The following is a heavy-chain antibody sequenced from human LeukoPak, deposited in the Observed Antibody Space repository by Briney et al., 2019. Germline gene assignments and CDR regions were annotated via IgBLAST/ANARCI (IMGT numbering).Heavy chain of an antibody. Sequence: SETLSLTCNVSGGSISDYHWHWIRQPAGKGLEWIGFMYSSGSPYYNPSLRSRVTLSVDTSKNQFFLKLKSVTAADTAVYYCARDMVAMRPNKWFDPWGQGVLVTVSS. CDR1: GGSISDYH. V-gene: IGHV4-4*07. D-gene: IGHD5-12*01. CDR3: ARDMVAMRPNKWFDP. J-gene: IGHJ5*02. CDR2: MYSSGSP.